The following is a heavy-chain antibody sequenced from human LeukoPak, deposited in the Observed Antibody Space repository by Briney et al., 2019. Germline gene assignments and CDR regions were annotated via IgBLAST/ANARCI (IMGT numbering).Heavy chain of an antibody. V-gene: IGHV4-39*01. D-gene: IGHD3-9*01. J-gene: IGHJ4*02. CDR3: ARLGIADYDILTGYYQGGTFDY. CDR1: GGSISSSSYY. Sequence: SETLSLTCTVSGGSISSSSYYWGWIRQPPGKGLEWIVSIYYSGSTYYNPSLKSRVTISVDTSKNQFSLKLSSVTAADTAVYYCARLGIADYDILTGYYQGGTFDYWGQGTLVTVSS. CDR2: IYYSGST.